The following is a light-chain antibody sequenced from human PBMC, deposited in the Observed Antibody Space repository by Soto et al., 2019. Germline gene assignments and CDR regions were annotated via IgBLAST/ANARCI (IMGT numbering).Light chain of an antibody. Sequence: QSVLTQPASVSGSPGQSIAISCTGTSSDVGGYNYVSWYQQHPGKAPKLMVYDVSNRPSGVSNRFSGSNSGNAASLTISGLQAEDEADYYCSSYTSSSTYVFGTGTKVTVL. J-gene: IGLJ1*01. CDR1: SSDVGGYNY. CDR2: DVS. V-gene: IGLV2-14*01. CDR3: SSYTSSSTYV.